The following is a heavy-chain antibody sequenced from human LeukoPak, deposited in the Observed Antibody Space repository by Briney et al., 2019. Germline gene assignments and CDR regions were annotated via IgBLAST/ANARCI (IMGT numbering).Heavy chain of an antibody. V-gene: IGHV1-69*05. D-gene: IGHD3-9*01. Sequence: SVKVSCKASGYTFTNYGITWVRQAPGQGLEWMGGISGNFGTAKYAQKFQGRVTITTDESTSTAYMDLSSLRSEDTAVYYCASHRAYDILTGYNYWGQGTLVSASS. CDR2: ISGNFGTA. CDR1: GYTFTNYG. J-gene: IGHJ4*02. CDR3: ASHRAYDILTGYNY.